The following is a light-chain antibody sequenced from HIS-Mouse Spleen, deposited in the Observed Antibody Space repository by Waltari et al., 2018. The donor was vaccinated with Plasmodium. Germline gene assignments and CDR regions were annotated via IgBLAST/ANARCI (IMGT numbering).Light chain of an antibody. J-gene: IGLJ1*01. CDR2: QDS. V-gene: IGLV3-1*01. Sequence: SYELTQPPSVSVSPGQTASITCSGDKLGDKYACWYQQKPGQSPVLVIYQDSKRPSGILERFSGSYSGNTATLTISGTQAMDEADYYCQAWDSSTDYVFGTGTKVTVL. CDR1: KLGDKY. CDR3: QAWDSSTDYV.